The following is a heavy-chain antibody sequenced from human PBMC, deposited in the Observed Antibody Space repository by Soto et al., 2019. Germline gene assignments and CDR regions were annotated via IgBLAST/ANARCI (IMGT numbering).Heavy chain of an antibody. Sequence: PSETLSLTCTVSGGSISSCGYYWSWIRQHPGKGLEWIGYIYYSGSTYYNPSLKSRVTISVDTSKNQFSLKLSSVTAADTAVYYCASRFNNGDSQYYYYYYGMDVWGQGTTVTVSS. CDR3: ASRFNNGDSQYYYYYYGMDV. CDR1: GGSISSCGYY. CDR2: IYYSGST. J-gene: IGHJ6*02. V-gene: IGHV4-31*03. D-gene: IGHD4-17*01.